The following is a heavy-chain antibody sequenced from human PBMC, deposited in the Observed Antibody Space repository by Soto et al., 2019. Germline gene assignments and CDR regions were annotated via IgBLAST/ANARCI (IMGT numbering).Heavy chain of an antibody. CDR2: IFHNGNT. D-gene: IGHD2-2*01. CDR3: ARSTWGMDV. J-gene: IGHJ6*02. CDR1: SGSITSSNW. V-gene: IGHV4-4*02. Sequence: SETLSLTCAVSSGSITSSNWWSWVRQPPGKGLEWIGEIFHNGNTYYNPSLKSRVTMSVDTSKNQFSLNLGSVTAADTAVYYCARSTWGMDVWGQGTTVTVSS.